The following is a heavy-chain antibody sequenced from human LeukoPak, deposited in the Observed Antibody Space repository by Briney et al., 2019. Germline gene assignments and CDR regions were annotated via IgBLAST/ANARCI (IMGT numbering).Heavy chain of an antibody. CDR2: IYYSGST. J-gene: IGHJ3*02. V-gene: IGHV4-39*07. CDR1: GGSISSYY. Sequence: SETLSLTRTVSGGSISSYYWGWIRQPPGKGLEWIGSIYYSGSTYYNPSLKSRVTISVDTSKNQFSLKLSSVTAADTAVYYCARDSGDAFDIWGQGTMVTVSS. CDR3: ARDSGDAFDI. D-gene: IGHD6-25*01.